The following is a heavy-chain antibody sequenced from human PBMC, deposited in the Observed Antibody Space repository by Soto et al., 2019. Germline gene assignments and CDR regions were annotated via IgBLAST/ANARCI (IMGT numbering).Heavy chain of an antibody. CDR1: GFSLTTSGVG. J-gene: IGHJ4*02. V-gene: IGHV2-5*02. D-gene: IGHD3-3*01. CDR2: IYWDDDK. CDR3: AHRVLRAVFGLVTTTAIYFDF. Sequence: QITLNESGPTVVKPTETLTLTCTFSGFSLTTSGVGVGWVRQSPGKAPEWLAFIYWDDDKRYSTSLKSRLTNTKDTSKNQVVLTIANGDPADTATYYCAHRVLRAVFGLVTTTAIYFDFWGQGTPVVVSS.